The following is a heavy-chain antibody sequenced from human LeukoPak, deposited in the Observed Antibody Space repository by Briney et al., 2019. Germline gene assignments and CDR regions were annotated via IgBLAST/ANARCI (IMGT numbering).Heavy chain of an antibody. D-gene: IGHD3-10*01. Sequence: GGSLRLSCAASGFTFSSYAMHWVRQAPGKGLEWVAILSYDGSNKYYADSVKGRFTISRDNSKNTLYLQMNSLRAEDTAVYYCARGPVWFGFNWYFDLWGRGTLVTVSS. J-gene: IGHJ2*01. CDR3: ARGPVWFGFNWYFDL. V-gene: IGHV3-30*04. CDR1: GFTFSSYA. CDR2: LSYDGSNK.